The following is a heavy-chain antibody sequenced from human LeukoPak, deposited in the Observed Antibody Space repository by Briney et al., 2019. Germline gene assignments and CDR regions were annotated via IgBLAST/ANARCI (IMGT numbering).Heavy chain of an antibody. CDR2: INPNSGGT. CDR1: GYTFTGYY. J-gene: IGHJ4*02. D-gene: IGHD6-19*01. Sequence: ASVKVSCKASGYTFTGYYMHWVRQAPGQGLEWMGWINPNSGGTNYAQKFQGRVTMTRDTSISTAYMELSRLRSDDTAVYYCARDLSTFGAVAGKSWGQGALVTVSS. V-gene: IGHV1-2*02. CDR3: ARDLSTFGAVAGKS.